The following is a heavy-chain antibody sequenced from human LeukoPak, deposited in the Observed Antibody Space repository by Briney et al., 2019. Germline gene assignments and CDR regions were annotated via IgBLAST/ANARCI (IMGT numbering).Heavy chain of an antibody. D-gene: IGHD2-15*01. CDR3: ARVGAPYCSGGSCYGMDV. J-gene: IGHJ6*02. CDR2: ISSSSSYI. V-gene: IGHV3-21*01. CDR1: GFTFSSYS. Sequence: GGSLRLSCAASGFTFSSYSMNWVRQAPGKGLEWVSSISSSSSYIYYAGSVKGRFTISRDNAKNSLYLQMNSLRAEDTAVYYCARVGAPYCSGGSCYGMDVWGQGTTVTVSS.